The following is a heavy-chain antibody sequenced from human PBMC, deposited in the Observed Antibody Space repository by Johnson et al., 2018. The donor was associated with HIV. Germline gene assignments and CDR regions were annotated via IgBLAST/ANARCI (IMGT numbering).Heavy chain of an antibody. Sequence: QVQLVESGGGVVQPGRSLRLSCAASGFTFSRYAMHWVRQAPGKGLEWVAVISYDGSNKYYVDSVKGRFTISRDNSKNTLYLQMNSLRAEDTAVYYCARDPLAVARTPPSGAFDIWGQGTMVTVSS. V-gene: IGHV3-30*04. D-gene: IGHD6-19*01. CDR3: ARDPLAVARTPPSGAFDI. J-gene: IGHJ3*02. CDR2: ISYDGSNK. CDR1: GFTFSRYA.